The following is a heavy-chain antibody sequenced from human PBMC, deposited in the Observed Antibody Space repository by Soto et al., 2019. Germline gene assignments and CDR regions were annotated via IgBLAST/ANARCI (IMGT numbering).Heavy chain of an antibody. CDR1: GGSISSYY. D-gene: IGHD5-12*01. Sequence: SETLSLTCTVSGGSISSYYWSWIRRPAGKGLEWIGRIYTSGSTNYNPSLKSRVTMSVDTSKNQFSLKLSSVTAADTAVYYCARLSGYMVAYYNYFDYWGQGTLVTVSS. J-gene: IGHJ4*02. CDR2: IYTSGST. V-gene: IGHV4-4*07. CDR3: ARLSGYMVAYYNYFDY.